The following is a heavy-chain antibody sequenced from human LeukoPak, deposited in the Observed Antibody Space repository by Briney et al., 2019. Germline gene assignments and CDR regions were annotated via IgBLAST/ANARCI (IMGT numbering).Heavy chain of an antibody. V-gene: IGHV3-48*03. CDR1: GFTFSVYE. CDR2: ISSSGTTK. CDR3: ARASDYGDYGIDY. J-gene: IGHJ4*02. Sequence: GGSLRLSCAASGFTFSVYEMNWVRQAPGKGLEWVSYISSSGTTKYYADSVKGRFTISRDNAKNSLYLQMNSLRAEDTAVYYCARASDYGDYGIDYWGQGTLVTVSS. D-gene: IGHD4-17*01.